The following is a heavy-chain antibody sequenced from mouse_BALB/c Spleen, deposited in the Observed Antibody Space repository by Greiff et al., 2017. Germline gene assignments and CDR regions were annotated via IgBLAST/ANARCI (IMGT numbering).Heavy chain of an antibody. CDR2: INPYNDGT. V-gene: IGHV1-14*01. CDR1: GYTFTSYV. D-gene: IGHD2-3*01. CDR3: ARIYDGYFFAY. J-gene: IGHJ3*01. Sequence: VHVKQSGPELVKPGASVKMSCKASGYTFTSYVMHWVKQKPGQGLEWIGYINPYNDGTKYNEKFKGKATLTSDKSSSTAYMELSSLTSEDSAVYYCARIYDGYFFAYWGQGTLVTVSA.